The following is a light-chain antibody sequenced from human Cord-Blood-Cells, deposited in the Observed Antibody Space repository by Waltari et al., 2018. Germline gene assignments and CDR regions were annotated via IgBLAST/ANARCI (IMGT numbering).Light chain of an antibody. Sequence: DTAFTQPPATLSLSLGERATISCKASQSVGSYLAWYQQKPGKGPRLLIYDASNMATGIPARFGGSGSETDFTLTVSSLEPEDVAVYYGQQRINWPPEVTFGGGTKVEIK. CDR2: DAS. CDR3: QQRINWPPEVT. CDR1: QSVGSY. J-gene: IGKJ4*01. V-gene: IGKV3-11*01.